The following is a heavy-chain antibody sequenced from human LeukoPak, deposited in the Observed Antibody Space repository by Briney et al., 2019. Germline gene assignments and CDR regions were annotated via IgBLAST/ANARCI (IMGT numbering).Heavy chain of an antibody. Sequence: GGSLRLSCAASGFPFSNYAMNWVRHAPGKGLQWLATISGGGTRYYAASVKGHFTISRDNSKNTLYLQMSNLRAEDTAVYFCARGGGLDVWGQGATVTVSS. V-gene: IGHV3-23*01. CDR1: GFPFSNYA. CDR2: ISGGGTR. D-gene: IGHD3-16*01. CDR3: ARGGGLDV. J-gene: IGHJ6*02.